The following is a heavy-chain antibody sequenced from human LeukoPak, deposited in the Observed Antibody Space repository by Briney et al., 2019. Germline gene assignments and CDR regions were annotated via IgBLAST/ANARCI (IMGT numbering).Heavy chain of an antibody. CDR3: AREEGYDFWSGYRWAFDI. D-gene: IGHD3-3*01. V-gene: IGHV3-48*01. Sequence: GGSLRLSCAASGFTFSSYSMNWVRQPPGKGLEWVSYISSSSSTIYYADSVKGRFTISRDNAKNSLYLQMNSLRAEDTAVYYCAREEGYDFWSGYRWAFDIWGQGTMVTVSS. CDR1: GFTFSSYS. J-gene: IGHJ3*02. CDR2: ISSSSSTI.